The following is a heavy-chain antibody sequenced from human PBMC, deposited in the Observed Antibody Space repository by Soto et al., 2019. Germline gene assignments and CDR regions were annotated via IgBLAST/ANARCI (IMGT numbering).Heavy chain of an antibody. CDR1: RFSFTSYA. CDR2: TSSDGSNK. CDR3: ARGRTYYYDTSAYYSNAFDI. Sequence: QVQLVESGGGVLQPGRSLRLSCAASRFSFTSYAMHWVRQAPGKGLEWVAGTSSDGSNKYYADSVKGRFTISRDNSMNTMYLQMSSLRTEDTAVYYCARGRTYYYDTSAYYSNAFDIWGQGTMVTVSS. J-gene: IGHJ3*02. D-gene: IGHD3-22*01. V-gene: IGHV3-30*04.